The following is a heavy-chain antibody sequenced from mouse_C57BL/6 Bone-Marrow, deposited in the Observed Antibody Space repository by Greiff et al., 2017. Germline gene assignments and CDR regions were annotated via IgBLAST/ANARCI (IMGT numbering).Heavy chain of an antibody. D-gene: IGHD1-1*01. CDR3: ARRTLPCYEGGMDY. Sequence: VQLQQPGAELVKPGASVKLSCKASGYTFTSYWMHWVKQRPGQGLEWIGMIHPNSGSTNYNEKFKSKATLTVDKSSSTAYMQLSSLTSEDSAVYYCARRTLPCYEGGMDYWGQGTSVTVSS. CDR1: GYTFTSYW. J-gene: IGHJ4*01. CDR2: IHPNSGST. V-gene: IGHV1-64*01.